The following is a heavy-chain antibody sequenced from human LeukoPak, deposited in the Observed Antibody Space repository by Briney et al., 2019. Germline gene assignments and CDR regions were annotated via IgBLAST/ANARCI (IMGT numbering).Heavy chain of an antibody. D-gene: IGHD6-19*01. CDR2: IIPIFGTA. J-gene: IGHJ3*02. CDR1: GGTFSSYA. CDR3: ARGGSGWYWGLDI. Sequence: ASVKVSCKASGGTFSSYAISWVRQAPGQGLEWMGGIIPIFGTANYAQTFQGRVTITADESTSTAYMELSSLRSEDTAVYYCARGGSGWYWGLDIWGQGTMVTVSS. V-gene: IGHV1-69*13.